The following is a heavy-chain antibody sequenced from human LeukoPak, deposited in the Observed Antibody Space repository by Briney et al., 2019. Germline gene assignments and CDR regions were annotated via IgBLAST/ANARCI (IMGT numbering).Heavy chain of an antibody. J-gene: IGHJ3*02. CDR2: TDGRGDTT. V-gene: IGHV3-23*01. CDR3: AKDRSSSSWFDGSEI. CDR1: GFTFSSYA. D-gene: IGHD6-13*01. Sequence: GGSLRLSCAVSGFTFSSYAMTWVRQAPGEGLEWVSSTDGRGDTTFYAGSVKGRFTISRDNSKNTLYLQMHSLRAEDTAVYYCAKDRSSSSWFDGSEIWGQGTMVTISS.